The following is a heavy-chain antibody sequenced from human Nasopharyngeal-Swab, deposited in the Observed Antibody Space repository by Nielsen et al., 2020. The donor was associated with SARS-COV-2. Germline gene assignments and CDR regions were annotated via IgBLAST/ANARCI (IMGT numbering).Heavy chain of an antibody. D-gene: IGHD2-21*02. V-gene: IGHV3-74*01. CDR2: TNEDGSIT. Sequence: LSLICAASGFTFSRYWMHWVRQVPGKGLMWVSRTNEDGSITNYADSVKGRFTISRDNAKNTLYLQMNSLRADDTALYYCARDLAGRDSGWGQGTLVTVSS. J-gene: IGHJ4*02. CDR1: GFTFSRYW. CDR3: ARDLAGRDSG.